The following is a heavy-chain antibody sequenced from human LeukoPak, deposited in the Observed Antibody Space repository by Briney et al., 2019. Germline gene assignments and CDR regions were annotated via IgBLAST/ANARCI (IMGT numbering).Heavy chain of an antibody. Sequence: GASVKVSCKASGYTFTSYYMHWVRQAPGQGLEWMGIINPSGGSTSYAQKFQGRVTMTRDTSTSTVYMELSSLRSEDTAVYYCAREFYSSGWQRREYFQHWGQGTLVTVSS. CDR1: GYTFTSYY. CDR3: AREFYSSGWQRREYFQH. D-gene: IGHD6-19*01. V-gene: IGHV1-46*01. J-gene: IGHJ1*01. CDR2: INPSGGST.